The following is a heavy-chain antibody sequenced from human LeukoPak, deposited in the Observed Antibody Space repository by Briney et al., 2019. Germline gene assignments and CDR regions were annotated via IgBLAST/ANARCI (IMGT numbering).Heavy chain of an antibody. V-gene: IGHV4-39*01. J-gene: IGHJ4*02. CDR1: GGLMISSNYY. Sequence: SETLSLTCSVSGGLMISSNYYCVWIRQPPGMGLEWVGSIYYDGDTYSNPSLGSRVAISVDTSRNQFSLKLSSLTAADTAVYYCARRGHIKTPPVWGQGTLVTVSS. CDR3: ARRGHIKTPPV. CDR2: IYYDGDT.